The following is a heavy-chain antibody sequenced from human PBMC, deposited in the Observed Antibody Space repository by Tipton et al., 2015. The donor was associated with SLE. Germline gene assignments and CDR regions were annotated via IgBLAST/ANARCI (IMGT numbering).Heavy chain of an antibody. V-gene: IGHV4-31*03. Sequence: TLSLTCTVSGGSITRGGCYWSWIRQLPGKGLEWIGYIYYSGSSYSNPSLKSRLTISVDTSNSQFSLKLSSVTAADTAVYYCARHRGYFTVSDYLGYWGQGSLVTVSS. CDR3: ARHRGYFTVSDYLGY. J-gene: IGHJ4*02. CDR1: GGSITRGGCY. D-gene: IGHD3-10*01. CDR2: IYYSGSS.